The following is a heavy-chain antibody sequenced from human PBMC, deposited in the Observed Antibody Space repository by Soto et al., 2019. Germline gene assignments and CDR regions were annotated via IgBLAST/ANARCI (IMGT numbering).Heavy chain of an antibody. CDR1: GYSFTSYW. Sequence: GESLKISCKGSGYSFTSYWIGWVRQMPGKGLEWMGIIYPGDSDTRYSPSFQGQVTISADKSISTAYLQWSSLKASDTAMYYCARLGIAAPTYNWFDPWGQGTLVTVSS. V-gene: IGHV5-51*01. CDR3: ARLGIAAPTYNWFDP. D-gene: IGHD6-6*01. CDR2: IYPGDSDT. J-gene: IGHJ5*02.